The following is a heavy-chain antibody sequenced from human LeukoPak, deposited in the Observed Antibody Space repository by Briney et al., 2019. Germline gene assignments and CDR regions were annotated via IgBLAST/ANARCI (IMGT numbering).Heavy chain of an antibody. V-gene: IGHV4-59*01. Sequence: SETLSLTCTVSGGSISSYYWSWLRQPPGKGLEWIGYIYYSGSTNYNPSLKSRVTISVDTSKNQFSLKLSSVTAADTAVYYCARVKYSSGSDYWGQGTLVTVSS. J-gene: IGHJ4*02. CDR1: GGSISSYY. CDR3: ARVKYSSGSDY. CDR2: IYYSGST. D-gene: IGHD6-19*01.